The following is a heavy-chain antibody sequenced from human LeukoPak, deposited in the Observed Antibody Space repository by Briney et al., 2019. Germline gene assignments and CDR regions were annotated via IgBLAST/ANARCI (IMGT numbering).Heavy chain of an antibody. D-gene: IGHD3-9*01. CDR3: QKTAYDILTGSRVFDY. Sequence: PSDTLSLTCTVSGGSISSSSYYWGWIRQPPEKGLAWIGSIYYSGSTYYNPSLKSRVTISVDTSKNQFSLKLSSVTAADTVVYYRQKTAYDILTGSRVFDYWGQGTLVTVSS. V-gene: IGHV4-39*01. CDR1: GGSISSSSYY. J-gene: IGHJ4*02. CDR2: IYYSGST.